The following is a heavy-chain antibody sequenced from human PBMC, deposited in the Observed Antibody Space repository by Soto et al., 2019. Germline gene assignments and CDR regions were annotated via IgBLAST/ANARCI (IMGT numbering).Heavy chain of an antibody. CDR1: GGSISSGGYY. CDR2: IYHSGRT. CDR3: SRLGGDCRSTRCYLGGHYAMDV. J-gene: IGHJ6*02. D-gene: IGHD2-2*01. Sequence: QVQLQESGPGLVKPSQTLSLTCSVSGGSISSGGYYWSWIRQHPGKGLEWIGYIYHSGRTFYNPSLNSRVSRSVDSSKNQFSLRLISVTAAAAGVYFCSRLGGDCRSTRCYLGGHYAMDVWGQGTTVTVSS. V-gene: IGHV4-31*03.